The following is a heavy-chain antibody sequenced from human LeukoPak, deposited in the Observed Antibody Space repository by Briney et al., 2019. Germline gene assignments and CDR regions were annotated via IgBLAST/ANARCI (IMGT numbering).Heavy chain of an antibody. CDR2: INHSGST. CDR3: ARGTVTIDY. Sequence: GGSXXGYYXSWIRQPPGKGLEWIGEINHSGSTNYNPSLKSRVTISVDTSKNQFSLKLSSVTAADTAVYYCARGTVTIDYWGQGTLVTVSS. V-gene: IGHV4-34*09. D-gene: IGHD4-17*01. J-gene: IGHJ4*02. CDR1: GGSXXGYY.